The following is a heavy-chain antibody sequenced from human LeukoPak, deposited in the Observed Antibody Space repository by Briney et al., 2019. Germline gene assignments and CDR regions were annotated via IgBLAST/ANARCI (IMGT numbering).Heavy chain of an antibody. J-gene: IGHJ5*02. D-gene: IGHD2-2*01. CDR3: ARDQRGGDIVVVPAP. CDR2: IYTSGST. Sequence: SETLSLTCTVSGGSISSYYWSWIRQPAGKGLEWIGRIYTSGSTNYNPSLKSRVTMSVDTSKNQFSLKLSSVTAADTAVYYCARDQRGGDIVVVPAPWGQGTLVTVSS. CDR1: GGSISSYY. V-gene: IGHV4-4*07.